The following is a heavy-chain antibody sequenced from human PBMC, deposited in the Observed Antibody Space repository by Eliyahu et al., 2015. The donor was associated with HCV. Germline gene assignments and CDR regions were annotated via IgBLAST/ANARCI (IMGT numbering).Heavy chain of an antibody. D-gene: IGHD3-22*01. Sequence: QVQLVQSGAEMKKPGASVKVSYXASGYTFINFGLSWVRQAPGQGLEWMGWVSPHNGYTKYAQKIQDRVTMTTDTSTSTASMELRSLISDDTAVYYCARDVAGSSGYGMDVWGQGTTVTVSS. V-gene: IGHV1-18*01. CDR2: VSPHNGYT. CDR3: ARDVAGSSGYGMDV. J-gene: IGHJ6*02. CDR1: GYTFINFG.